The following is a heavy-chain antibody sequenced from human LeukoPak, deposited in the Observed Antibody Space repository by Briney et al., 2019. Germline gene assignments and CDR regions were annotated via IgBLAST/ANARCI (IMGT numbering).Heavy chain of an antibody. J-gene: IGHJ3*02. CDR1: GGSFSGYY. D-gene: IGHD5-18*01. Sequence: PSETLSLTCAVYGGSFSGYYWSWIRQPPGKGLEWIGEINHSGSTNYNPSLKSRVTISVDTSKNQFSLKLSSVTAADTAVYYCARVDTAMVRVDAFDIWGQGTMVTVSS. V-gene: IGHV4-34*01. CDR3: ARVDTAMVRVDAFDI. CDR2: INHSGST.